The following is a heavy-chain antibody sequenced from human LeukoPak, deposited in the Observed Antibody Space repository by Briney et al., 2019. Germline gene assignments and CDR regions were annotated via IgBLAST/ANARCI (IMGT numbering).Heavy chain of an antibody. D-gene: IGHD5-24*01. CDR1: GFTFSSYA. CDR2: ISYDGSNK. V-gene: IGHV3-30*04. CDR3: ARDRGDGYKTGSYFDY. Sequence: GGSLRLSCAASGFTFSSYAMHWVRQAPGKGLEWVAVISYDGSNKYYADSVKGRFTISRDNSKNTLYLQMNSLRAEDTAVYYCARDRGDGYKTGSYFDYWGQGTLVTVSS. J-gene: IGHJ4*02.